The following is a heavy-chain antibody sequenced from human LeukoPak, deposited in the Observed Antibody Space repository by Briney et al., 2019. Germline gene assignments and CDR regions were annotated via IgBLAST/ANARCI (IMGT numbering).Heavy chain of an antibody. CDR3: AAEATITTYNWFDP. V-gene: IGHV1-58*02. D-gene: IGHD5-12*01. Sequence: SVKVSCKASGFTFTSSAMQWVRQARGQRLEWIGWIVVGSGNTNYARKFQERVTITRDMSTSTAYMELSSLRSEDTAVYYCAAEATITTYNWFDPWGQGTLVTVSS. CDR1: GFTFTSSA. J-gene: IGHJ5*02. CDR2: IVVGSGNT.